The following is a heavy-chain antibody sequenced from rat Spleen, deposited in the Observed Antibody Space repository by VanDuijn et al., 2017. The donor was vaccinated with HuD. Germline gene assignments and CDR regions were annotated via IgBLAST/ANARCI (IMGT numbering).Heavy chain of an antibody. J-gene: IGHJ3*01. Sequence: EVQLVESGGGLVQPGRSLKLSCAASGFTFSNYYMAWVRQAPTKGLEWVAYISAGGDNTYYRDSVKGRFTISRDNAESTLYLQMDSLRSEDTATYYCATEPLNYGGPHWFAYWGQGTLVTVSS. CDR2: ISAGGDNT. CDR1: GFTFSNYY. V-gene: IGHV5-27*01. CDR3: ATEPLNYGGPHWFAY. D-gene: IGHD1-11*01.